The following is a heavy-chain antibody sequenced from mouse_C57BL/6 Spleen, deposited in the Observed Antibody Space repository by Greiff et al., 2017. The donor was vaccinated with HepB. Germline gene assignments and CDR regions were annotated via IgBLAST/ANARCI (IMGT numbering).Heavy chain of an antibody. CDR1: GYTFTSYW. J-gene: IGHJ3*01. CDR3: ARRYYDYDGFAY. D-gene: IGHD2-4*01. CDR2: IDTNSGGT. Sequence: QVQLQQPGAELVKPGASVKLSCKASGYTFTSYWMHWVKQRPGRGLEWIGRIDTNSGGTKYNEKFKSKATLTVDKPSGTAYMQLSSLTSEDSAVYYGARRYYDYDGFAYWGQGTLVTVSA. V-gene: IGHV1-72*01.